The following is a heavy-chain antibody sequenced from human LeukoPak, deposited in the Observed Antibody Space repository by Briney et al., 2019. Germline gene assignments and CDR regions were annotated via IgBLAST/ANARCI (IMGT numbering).Heavy chain of an antibody. CDR2: IKKDGSEK. D-gene: IGHD3-22*01. V-gene: IGHV3-7*01. CDR3: ARDRGAHYYDSSGYYYSSFGY. J-gene: IGHJ4*02. Sequence: GGSLRLSCAASGFTFSNNWMSWVRQAPGKGLECVANIKKDGSEKYYINSVKGRFTISRDNAKISLYLQMNSLRAEDTAVYYCARDRGAHYYDSSGYYYSSFGYWGQGTLVTVSS. CDR1: GFTFSNNW.